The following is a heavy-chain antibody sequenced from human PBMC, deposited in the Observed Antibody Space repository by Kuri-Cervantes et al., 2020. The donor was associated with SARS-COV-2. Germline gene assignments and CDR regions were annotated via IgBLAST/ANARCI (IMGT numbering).Heavy chain of an antibody. V-gene: IGHV5-51*01. J-gene: IGHJ4*02. CDR3: AIPRRDYGSGSRYGGFDY. D-gene: IGHD3-10*01. CDR2: IYPGDSDT. CDR1: GYSFKNFW. Sequence: GGSLRLSCQGSGYSFKNFWISWVRQMPGKGLEWMGIIYPGDSDTRYSPSFQGQVTISADKSISTAYLQWASLKASDTAMYYCAIPRRDYGSGSRYGGFDYWGQGTLVTVSS.